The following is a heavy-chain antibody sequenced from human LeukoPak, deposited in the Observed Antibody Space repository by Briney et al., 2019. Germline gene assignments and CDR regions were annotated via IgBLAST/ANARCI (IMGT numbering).Heavy chain of an antibody. CDR3: ARATSSSWYGGYFQH. Sequence: GGSLRLYCAASGFTFSSYSMNWVRQAPGKGLEWVSSISSSSSYIYYADSVKGRFTISRDNAKNSLYLQMNSLRAEDTAVYYCARATSSSWYGGYFQHWGQGTLVTVSS. V-gene: IGHV3-21*01. J-gene: IGHJ1*01. CDR1: GFTFSSYS. D-gene: IGHD6-13*01. CDR2: ISSSSSYI.